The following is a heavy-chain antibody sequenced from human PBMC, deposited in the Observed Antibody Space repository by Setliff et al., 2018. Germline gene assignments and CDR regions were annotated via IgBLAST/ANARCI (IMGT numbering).Heavy chain of an antibody. V-gene: IGHV1-3*01. CDR1: GYTFTSYA. CDR3: ARDQRAVAGRDYYYYGMDV. Sequence: ASVKVSCKASGYTFTSYAMHWVRQAPGQRLEWMGWINAGNGNTKYSQKFQGRVTITRDTSASTAYMELSSLGSEDTAVYYCARDQRAVAGRDYYYYGMDVWGQGTTVTVSS. D-gene: IGHD6-19*01. J-gene: IGHJ6*02. CDR2: INAGNGNT.